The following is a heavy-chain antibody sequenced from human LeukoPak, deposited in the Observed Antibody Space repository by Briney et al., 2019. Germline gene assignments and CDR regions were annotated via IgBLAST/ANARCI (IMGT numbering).Heavy chain of an antibody. CDR2: IYYSGST. V-gene: IGHV4-59*01. CDR1: GGSISSYY. J-gene: IGHJ4*02. Sequence: SETLSLTCTVSGGSISSYYWSWIRQPPGKGLEWIGYIYYSGSTNYNPSLKSRVTISVDTSKNQFSLKLSSVTAADTAVYYCAGLVGAPGYFDYWGQGTLVTVSS. CDR3: AGLVGAPGYFDY. D-gene: IGHD1-26*01.